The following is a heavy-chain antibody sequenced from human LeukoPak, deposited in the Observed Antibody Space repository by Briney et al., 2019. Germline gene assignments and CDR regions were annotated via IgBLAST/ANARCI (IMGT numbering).Heavy chain of an antibody. D-gene: IGHD2-2*01. V-gene: IGHV1-2*02. CDR3: ARDQEYQLQYFYFDS. CDR2: MKPDSGGT. Sequence: ASVKVSCKASGYTFSGYYIHWVRQAPGQGLEWMGWMKPDSGGTIYAQKFQGRITMTRDTSISTAFMELSSLTSDDTAVYYCARDQEYQLQYFYFDSWGQGTLVTVSS. J-gene: IGHJ4*02. CDR1: GYTFSGYY.